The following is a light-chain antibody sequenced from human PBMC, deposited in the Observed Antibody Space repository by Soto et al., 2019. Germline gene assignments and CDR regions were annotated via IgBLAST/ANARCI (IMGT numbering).Light chain of an antibody. J-gene: IGKJ1*01. Sequence: AIRRTQSPSSLSASTGDRVTITCRASQGISSYLAWDQQKPGKAPKLLIYAASTLQSGVPSRFSGSGSGTDFTYPISCRQSEDFATYYCHQYYSYPVTFGQGNKVEIK. CDR2: AAS. CDR3: HQYYSYPVT. CDR1: QGISSY. V-gene: IGKV1-8*01.